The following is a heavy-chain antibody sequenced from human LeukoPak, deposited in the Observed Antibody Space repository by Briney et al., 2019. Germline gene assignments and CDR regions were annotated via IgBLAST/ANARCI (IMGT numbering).Heavy chain of an antibody. V-gene: IGHV4-59*01. CDR3: ARGGVTTIAQYDY. CDR1: GGSISSYY. D-gene: IGHD4-17*01. J-gene: IGHJ4*02. Sequence: SETLSLTRTVSGGSISSYYWTWIRQPPGKGLEWIGYIFDSGTTNYNPSTNYNPSLKSQVTVSLDTSSNHFSLKLTSVTAADTAVYFCARGGVTTIAQYDYWGQGTLVTVSP. CDR2: IFDSGTTNYNPST.